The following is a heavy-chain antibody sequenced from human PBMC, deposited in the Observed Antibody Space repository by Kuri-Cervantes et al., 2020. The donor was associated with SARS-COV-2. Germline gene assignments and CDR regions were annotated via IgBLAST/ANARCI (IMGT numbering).Heavy chain of an antibody. CDR3: ARAAGEGPIYYYYMDV. D-gene: IGHD2-21*01. J-gene: IGHJ6*03. V-gene: IGHV3-30-3*01. CDR1: GFTFSSYA. Sequence: LSLTCAASGFTFSSYAMHWVRQAPGKGLEWVAVISYDGSNKYYADSVKGRFTISRDNSKNTLYLHMNSLRGDDTAVYYCARAAGEGPIYYYYMDVWGKGTTVTVSS. CDR2: ISYDGSNK.